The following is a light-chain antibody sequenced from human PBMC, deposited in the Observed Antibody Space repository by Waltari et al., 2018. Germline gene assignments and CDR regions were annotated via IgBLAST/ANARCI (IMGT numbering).Light chain of an antibody. Sequence: VVMTQSPLSLPGTLGQPASISCRSSQSLVHSDGNTYLEWFQQRPGQSPRRLIYKVSNRDSGVPDRFSGSGSGTDFTLKISRVEAEDVGLYYCMQVTHWPHTFGPGTKVDIK. J-gene: IGKJ3*01. CDR1: QSLVHSDGNTY. V-gene: IGKV2-30*02. CDR3: MQVTHWPHT. CDR2: KVS.